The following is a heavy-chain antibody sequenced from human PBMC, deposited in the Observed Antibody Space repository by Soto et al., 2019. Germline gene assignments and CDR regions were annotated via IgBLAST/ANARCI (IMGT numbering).Heavy chain of an antibody. CDR2: INPSGGST. CDR3: ARGGDGLPFDY. J-gene: IGHJ4*02. V-gene: IGHV1-46*01. CDR1: GYTFTSYY. Sequence: QVQLVQSGAEVKKPGASVKVSCKASGYTFTSYYMHWVRQAPGQGLEWMGIINPSGGSTSYAQKFQGXXTXTXXTSTSTVYMELSSLRSEDTAVYSCARGGDGLPFDYWGQGTLVTVSS. D-gene: IGHD3-10*01.